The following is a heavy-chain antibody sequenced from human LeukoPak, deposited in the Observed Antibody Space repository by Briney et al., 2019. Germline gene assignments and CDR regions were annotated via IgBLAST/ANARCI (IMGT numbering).Heavy chain of an antibody. CDR1: GGSISSYY. Sequence: SETLSLTCTVSGGSISSYYWSWIRQPPGKGLEWIGYIYYSGSTNYNPSLKSRVTISVDTSKNQFSLKLSSVTAADTAVYYCARHGTIVGATTALDYWGQGTLVTVSS. D-gene: IGHD1-26*01. J-gene: IGHJ4*02. CDR3: ARHGTIVGATTALDY. V-gene: IGHV4-59*08. CDR2: IYYSGST.